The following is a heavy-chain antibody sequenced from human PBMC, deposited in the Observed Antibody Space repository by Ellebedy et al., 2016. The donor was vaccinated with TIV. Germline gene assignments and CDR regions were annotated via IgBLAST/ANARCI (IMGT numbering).Heavy chain of an antibody. CDR3: ASIWFGESISGY. Sequence: GGSLRLXXAASGFTFSSYWMHWVRQAPGKGLVWVSRINSDGSSTSYADSVKGRFTISRDNAKNTLYLQMNSLRAEDTAVYYCASIWFGESISGYWGQGTLVTVSS. CDR1: GFTFSSYW. V-gene: IGHV3-74*01. CDR2: INSDGSST. J-gene: IGHJ4*02. D-gene: IGHD3-10*01.